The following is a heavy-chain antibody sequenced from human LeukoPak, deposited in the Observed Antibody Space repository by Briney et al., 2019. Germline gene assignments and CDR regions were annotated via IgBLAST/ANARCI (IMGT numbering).Heavy chain of an antibody. CDR3: VRGCSSTSCYPFDY. CDR2: ISGSGGST. Sequence: GGSLRLSCAGSGFTFSDYPMTWVRQAPGKGLEWVSAISGSGGSTYYADSVKGRFTISRDNARNTLYMQMNSLRAEDTAVYYCVRGCSSTSCYPFDYWGQGTLVTVSS. D-gene: IGHD2-2*01. J-gene: IGHJ4*02. CDR1: GFTFSDYP. V-gene: IGHV3-23*01.